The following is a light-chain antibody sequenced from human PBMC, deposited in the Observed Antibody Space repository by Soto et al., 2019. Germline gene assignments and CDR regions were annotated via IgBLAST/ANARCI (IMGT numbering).Light chain of an antibody. CDR1: QSVSNTY. J-gene: IGKJ4*01. CDR2: GAS. CDR3: QQYGSPPIT. Sequence: EIVLTQSPGTLSLSPGERATLSCRASQSVSNTYLAWYQQKPGQAPRLLIYGASSRATGIPDRFSGSGSGTDFTLTISRLEPEDFAVYYCQQYGSPPITFGGGTQVEIK. V-gene: IGKV3-20*01.